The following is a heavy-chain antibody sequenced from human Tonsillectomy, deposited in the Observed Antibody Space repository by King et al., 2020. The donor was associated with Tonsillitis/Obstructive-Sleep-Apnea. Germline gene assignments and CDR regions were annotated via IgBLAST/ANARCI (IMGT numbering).Heavy chain of an antibody. CDR3: ASHPYYDFWSGYYSSPTSAEYFQR. CDR1: GGSISSGGYY. Sequence: QLQESGPGLVKPSQTLSLTCTVSGGSISSGGYYWSWIRQHPGKGLEWIGYIYYSGSTYYNPSLKSRVTISVDTSKNQFSLKLSSVTAADTAVYYCASHPYYDFWSGYYSSPTSAEYFQRWGQGTLVTVSS. V-gene: IGHV4-31*03. D-gene: IGHD3-3*01. CDR2: IYYSGST. J-gene: IGHJ1*01.